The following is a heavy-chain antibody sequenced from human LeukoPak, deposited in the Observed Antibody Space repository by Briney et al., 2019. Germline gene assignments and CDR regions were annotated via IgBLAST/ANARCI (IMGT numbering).Heavy chain of an antibody. J-gene: IGHJ4*02. CDR3: ARDWLFYYFDS. Sequence: GGSPRLSCAASGFTVSSNYMNWVRQAPGKGLEWVSTIYSGGSTYYADSVKGRFTISRDTSQNTLYLQMNSLRPEDTAVYYCARDWLFYYFDSWGQGTLVTVSS. D-gene: IGHD3-22*01. CDR1: GFTVSSNY. CDR2: IYSGGST. V-gene: IGHV3-66*02.